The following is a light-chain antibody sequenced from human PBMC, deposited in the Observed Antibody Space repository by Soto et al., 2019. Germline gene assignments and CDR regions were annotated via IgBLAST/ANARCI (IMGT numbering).Light chain of an antibody. Sequence: AIQLTQSPSSLSASVGDRVTITCLASQGISGALAWYQQKPGRAPKLLIYDASCLESGVPSRFSSSGSRTDFPLTISSLQPEDFATYYCQQFNNYPRTFGQGTKVEIK. CDR2: DAS. J-gene: IGKJ1*01. V-gene: IGKV1D-13*01. CDR3: QQFNNYPRT. CDR1: QGISGA.